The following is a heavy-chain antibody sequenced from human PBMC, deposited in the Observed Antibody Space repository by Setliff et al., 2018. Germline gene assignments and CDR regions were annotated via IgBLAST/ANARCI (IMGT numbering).Heavy chain of an antibody. CDR3: ARARDSSGYWDFDY. V-gene: IGHV3-72*01. J-gene: IGHJ4*02. Sequence: PGGSLRLSCAASGFTFSKDWMSWVRQAPGKGLEWVGRSRNKGNSYSTEYAASVKGRFTISRDDSKNSLYLQMNSLKIEDTAVYYCARARDSSGYWDFDYWGQGTLVTVSS. D-gene: IGHD3-22*01. CDR2: SRNKGNSYST. CDR1: GFTFSKDW.